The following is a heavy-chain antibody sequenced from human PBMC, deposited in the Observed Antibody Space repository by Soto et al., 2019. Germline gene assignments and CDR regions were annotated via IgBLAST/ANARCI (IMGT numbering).Heavy chain of an antibody. CDR1: GGSISSGGYS. Sequence: QLQLQESGSGLVRPSQTLSLTCAVSGGSISSGGYSWNWIRQPPGKGLEWIGYIYHSGSTLYNPSLKRRVPLPVDKSKNQFSLKRSSVTASDTAVYYCARDQLEGNWFDPWGQGTLVTVSS. J-gene: IGHJ5*02. V-gene: IGHV4-30-2*01. D-gene: IGHD1-1*01. CDR3: ARDQLEGNWFDP. CDR2: IYHSGST.